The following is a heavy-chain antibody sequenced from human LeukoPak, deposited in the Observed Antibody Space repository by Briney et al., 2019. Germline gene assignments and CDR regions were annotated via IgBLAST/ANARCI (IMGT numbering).Heavy chain of an antibody. D-gene: IGHD4-17*01. CDR3: ARGPGGFYGDHNYFDY. Sequence: GRSLRLSCAASGFTFSSYAMHWVRQAPGKRLEWVAVISYDGSNKYYADSVKGRFTISRDNSKNTLYLQMNSLRAEDTAVYYCARGPGGFYGDHNYFDYWGQGTLVTVSS. CDR2: ISYDGSNK. CDR1: GFTFSSYA. V-gene: IGHV3-30-3*01. J-gene: IGHJ4*02.